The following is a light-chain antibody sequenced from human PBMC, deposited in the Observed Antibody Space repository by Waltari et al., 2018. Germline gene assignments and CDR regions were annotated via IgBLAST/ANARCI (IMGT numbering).Light chain of an antibody. CDR3: QQYYTYPFT. CDR2: AAA. V-gene: IGKV1-8*01. J-gene: IGKJ3*01. Sequence: AIRMTQSPSSFSASTGDRVTIACRASQGISGYLAWYQQKPGKAPKLLISAAASLQSGVPSRVGGSGSGTDFTLTISCLQSEDFATYFCQQYYTYPFTFGPGTKVDIK. CDR1: QGISGY.